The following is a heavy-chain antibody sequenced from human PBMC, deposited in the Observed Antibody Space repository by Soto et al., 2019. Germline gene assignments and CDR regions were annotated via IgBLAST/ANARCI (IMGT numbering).Heavy chain of an antibody. J-gene: IGHJ4*02. CDR3: ATMGTPATGLYFFDY. V-gene: IGHV4-30-4*01. D-gene: IGHD1-1*01. CDR2: ISYSGST. CDR1: GGSISSGNYY. Sequence: QVQLQESGPGLVKPSQTLSLTCTVSGGSISSGNYYWSWIRQPPGKGLEWIGFISYSGSTYYSTSLKSRVTIPVDTSKSQFTLNLGFVTAADTAVYYCATMGTPATGLYFFDYWGQGSLVTVSS.